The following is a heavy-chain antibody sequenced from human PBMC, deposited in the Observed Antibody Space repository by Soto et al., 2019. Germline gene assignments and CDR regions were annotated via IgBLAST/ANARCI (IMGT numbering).Heavy chain of an antibody. CDR2: FDPEDGET. J-gene: IGHJ4*02. Sequence: QVQLVQSGAEVKKPGASVKVSCKVSGYTLTDLSMQWVRQAPGKGLEWMGGFDPEDGETIYAQKFQGRVTMTEDTATDTAYMELSSLRSEDTAVYYCATHRSGRFLGWLPEGSLVYWGQGTLVTVSS. V-gene: IGHV1-24*01. CDR3: ATHRSGRFLGWLPEGSLVY. D-gene: IGHD3-3*01. CDR1: GYTLTDLS.